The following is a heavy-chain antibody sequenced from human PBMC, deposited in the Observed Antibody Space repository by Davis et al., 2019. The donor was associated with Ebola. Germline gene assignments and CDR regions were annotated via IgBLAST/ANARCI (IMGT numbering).Heavy chain of an antibody. CDR2: FDPENAEA. D-gene: IGHD7-27*01. V-gene: IGHV1-24*01. J-gene: IGHJ2*01. CDR1: GYTLTELS. CDR3: ATLLLAGDFWYFDL. Sequence: AASVKVSCKVSGYTLTELSIHWVRQAPGKGLEWLGNFDPENAEAIYADKFQGRLTITADKSTSTAYMELGSLRSDDTAVYYCATLLLAGDFWYFDLWGRGTLITVSS.